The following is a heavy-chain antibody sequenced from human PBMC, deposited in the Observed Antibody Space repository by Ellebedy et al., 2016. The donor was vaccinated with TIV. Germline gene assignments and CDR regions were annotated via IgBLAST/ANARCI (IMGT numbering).Heavy chain of an antibody. CDR2: IGGTGGTT. D-gene: IGHD1-7*01. J-gene: IGHJ4*02. CDR1: GISLRSYA. Sequence: GESLKISCAASGISLRSYAMSWVRQAPGKGLEWVSTIGGTGGTTYDRESVKGRFTVSRDTSRNTLYLQMSSLRAEDTAVYYCAKLPVAYNWNYADDYWGQGTLVTVSS. V-gene: IGHV3-23*01. CDR3: AKLPVAYNWNYADDY.